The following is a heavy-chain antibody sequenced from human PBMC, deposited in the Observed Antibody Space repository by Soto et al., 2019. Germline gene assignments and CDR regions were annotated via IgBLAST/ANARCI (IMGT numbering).Heavy chain of an antibody. D-gene: IGHD3-22*01. CDR3: ARHAGRLIAPAY. CDR2: IYPGDSDT. CDR1: GYSFTSYW. J-gene: IGHJ4*02. V-gene: IGHV5-51*01. Sequence: GESLKISCEASGYSFTSYWIGWVRQMPGKGLEWMGIIYPGDSDTRYSPSFQGQVAMSVDKSISTAYLQWNSLKASDTAMYYCARHAGRLIAPAYWGQGTLVTVSS.